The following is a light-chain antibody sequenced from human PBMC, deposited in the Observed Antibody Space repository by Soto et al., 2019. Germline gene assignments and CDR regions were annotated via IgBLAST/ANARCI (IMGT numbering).Light chain of an antibody. CDR3: QQYNTWVGIT. J-gene: IGKJ4*01. Sequence: ETVMTQSPATLSVSPGQGATLSCRASQSVSSNLAWYQQKPGQAPRLLIYGATTRATGIPARFSGSGSGTEFTLTISSLQSEDFAIYYCQQYNTWVGITVGGGTKVEI. V-gene: IGKV3-15*01. CDR1: QSVSSN. CDR2: GAT.